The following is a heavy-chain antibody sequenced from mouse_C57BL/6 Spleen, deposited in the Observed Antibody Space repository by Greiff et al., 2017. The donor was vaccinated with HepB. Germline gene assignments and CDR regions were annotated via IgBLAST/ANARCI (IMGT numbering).Heavy chain of an antibody. CDR1: GYTFTSYW. D-gene: IGHD1-1*01. Sequence: QVQLQQPGAELVMPGASVKLSCKASGYTFTSYWMHWVKQRPGQGLEWIGEIDPSDSYTNYNQKFKGKSTLTVDKSSSTAYMQLSSLTSEDSAVYYCARSNYYYGSSYGFAYWGQGTLVTVSA. J-gene: IGHJ3*01. CDR3: ARSNYYYGSSYGFAY. V-gene: IGHV1-69*01. CDR2: IDPSDSYT.